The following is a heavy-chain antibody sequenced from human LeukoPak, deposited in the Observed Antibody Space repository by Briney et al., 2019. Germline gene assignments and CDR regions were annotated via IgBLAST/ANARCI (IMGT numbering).Heavy chain of an antibody. CDR2: IYSGGST. CDR3: ARDSRYMHYGSIYYYYGMDV. CDR1: GFSFSNTW. J-gene: IGHJ6*02. D-gene: IGHD4-23*01. Sequence: GGSLRLSCAASGFSFSNTWMTWVRQAPGKGLEWVSVIYSGGSTYYADSVKGRFTISRDHSKNTLYLQMDSLRAEDTAVYYCARDSRYMHYGSIYYYYGMDVWGQGTTVTVSS. V-gene: IGHV3-53*01.